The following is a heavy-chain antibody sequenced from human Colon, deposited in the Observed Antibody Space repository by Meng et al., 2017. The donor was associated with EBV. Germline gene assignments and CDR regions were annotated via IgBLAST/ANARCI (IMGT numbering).Heavy chain of an antibody. CDR2: IDDSGST. D-gene: IGHD1-26*01. V-gene: IGHV4-4*02. CDR3: ARGKQDAWELLAY. CDR1: GVSISSNIR. J-gene: IGHJ4*02. Sequence: QVQLRESGPGLGKPSGTLSLTCGVSGVSISSNIRWTWVRQPPGKGLEWIGDIDDSGSTNYNPSLNSRISISLDKSKNHFSLKVNSVTAADTAVYHCARGKQDAWELLAYWGQGALVTVSS.